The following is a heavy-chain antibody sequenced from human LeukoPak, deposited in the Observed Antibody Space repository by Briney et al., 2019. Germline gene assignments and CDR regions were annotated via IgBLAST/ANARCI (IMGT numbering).Heavy chain of an antibody. V-gene: IGHV3-23*01. CDR2: ISGSGGST. CDR1: GFTFSSYA. Sequence: GGSLRLSCAASGFTFSSYAMSWVRQAPGKGLEGGSAISGSGGSTYYADSVKGRFTISRDNSKNTLYLQMNSLRAEDTAVYYCAKDTPHGRDIVVVPAAIYAPGYYYGMDVWGQGTTVTVSS. J-gene: IGHJ6*02. D-gene: IGHD2-2*01. CDR3: AKDTPHGRDIVVVPAAIYAPGYYYGMDV.